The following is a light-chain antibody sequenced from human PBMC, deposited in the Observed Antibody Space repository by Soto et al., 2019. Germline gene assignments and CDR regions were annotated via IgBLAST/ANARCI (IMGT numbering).Light chain of an antibody. V-gene: IGKV3-20*01. J-gene: IGKJ1*01. Sequence: EIVLTQSPGTLSLSPGERATLSCRANERISNNYLAWYQQKPGQAPRLLVYGASSRATGISDRFSGSGSGTDFTVTISSLEPEDLAVYYCHQYAISPRTFGQGTRVEVK. CDR3: HQYAISPRT. CDR1: ERISNNY. CDR2: GAS.